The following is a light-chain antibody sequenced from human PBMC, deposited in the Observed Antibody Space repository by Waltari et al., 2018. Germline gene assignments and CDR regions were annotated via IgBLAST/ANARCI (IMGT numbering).Light chain of an antibody. J-gene: IGKJ3*01. Sequence: DIQMTQSRSTLSASVGDRVIITCRASQSSSSWWACYQQKPGKDPKLLIYKASSLESGVPSRFSGSGSGTEFTLTISSLQPDDFATYYCQQYNSYSLFTFGPGTKVDIK. CDR2: KAS. CDR3: QQYNSYSLFT. CDR1: QSSSSW. V-gene: IGKV1-5*03.